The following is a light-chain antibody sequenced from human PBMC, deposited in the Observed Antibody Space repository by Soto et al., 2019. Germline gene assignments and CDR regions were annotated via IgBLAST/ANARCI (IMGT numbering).Light chain of an antibody. CDR2: EVS. Sequence: SVLSHPGSACWTPGHAITIACTGSNSDVGIYDFVSWCQHHPGRAPKLIVSEVSHRPSGVSNRFSGSKSGNTASLTISGLQSEDEADYYCISYTSDDVRYVFGTGTKVTVL. J-gene: IGLJ1*01. CDR3: ISYTSDDVRYV. V-gene: IGLV2-14*01. CDR1: NSDVGIYDF.